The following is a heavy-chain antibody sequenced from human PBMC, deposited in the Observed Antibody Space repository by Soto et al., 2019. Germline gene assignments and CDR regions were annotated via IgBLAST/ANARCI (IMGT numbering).Heavy chain of an antibody. CDR3: AKDVVGATWVGWYYYGMDV. D-gene: IGHD1-26*01. J-gene: IGHJ6*02. CDR1: GFTFSSYG. Sequence: GGSLRLSCAASGFTFSSYGMHWVRQAPGKGLEWVAVISYDGSNKYYADSVKGRFTISRDNSKNTLYLQMNSLRAEDTAVYYCAKDVVGATWVGWYYYGMDVWGQGTTVTVSS. V-gene: IGHV3-30*18. CDR2: ISYDGSNK.